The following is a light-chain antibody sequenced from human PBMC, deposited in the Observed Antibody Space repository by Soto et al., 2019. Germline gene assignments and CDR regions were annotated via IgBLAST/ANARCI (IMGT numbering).Light chain of an antibody. V-gene: IGKV3-20*01. CDR1: QSVSSTY. CDR2: GAS. CDR3: QQYGGSRWT. J-gene: IGKJ1*01. Sequence: EIVLTQSPGTLSLSPGERATLSCRASQSVSSTYLAWYQQKHGPAPRLLISGASNRATGIPDRFSGSGSGTDFTLTISRLEPEDFAVYYCQQYGGSRWTFGQGTRVDI.